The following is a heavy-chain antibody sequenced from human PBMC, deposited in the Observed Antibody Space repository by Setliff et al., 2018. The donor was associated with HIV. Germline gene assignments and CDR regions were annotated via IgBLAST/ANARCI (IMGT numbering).Heavy chain of an antibody. V-gene: IGHV1-69*05. CDR1: GGTFKNFA. J-gene: IGHJ4*02. CDR2: IIPISGTA. D-gene: IGHD1-1*01. CDR3: ARGGGIELWNQAYFDY. Sequence: ASVKVSCKASGGTFKNFAINWVRQAPGQGLEWMGGIIPISGTAVYAQNFRGRVTVTTDDSTNTAYMEISSLKSDYTAVYFCARGGGIELWNQAYFDYWGQGTLVTVSS.